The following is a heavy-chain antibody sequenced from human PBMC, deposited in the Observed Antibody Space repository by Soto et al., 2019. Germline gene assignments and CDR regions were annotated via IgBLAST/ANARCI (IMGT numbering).Heavy chain of an antibody. CDR2: IYWDDDK. CDR1: GFSLSTSGVG. CDR3: AHVEMATIFDY. J-gene: IGHJ4*02. D-gene: IGHD5-12*01. V-gene: IGHV2-5*02. Sequence: SGPNAGEPTQTLTLTCTFSGFSLSTSGVGVGWIRQPPGKALEWLALIYWDDDKRYSPSLKSRLTITKDTSKNQVVLTMTNMDPVDTATYYCAHVEMATIFDYWGQGTLVTVSS.